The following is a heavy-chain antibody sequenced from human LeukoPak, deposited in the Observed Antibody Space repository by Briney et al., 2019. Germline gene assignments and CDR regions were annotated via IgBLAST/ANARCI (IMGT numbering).Heavy chain of an antibody. J-gene: IGHJ6*03. CDR3: ARESSAAHAYYYYYMDV. CDR2: IWYDGSNK. D-gene: IGHD2-15*01. Sequence: GGSLRLSCAASGFTFSSYGMHWVRQAPGKGLEWVAVIWYDGSNKYYADSVKGRFTISRDNSKNTLYLQMNSLGAEDTAVYYCARESSAAHAYYYYYMDVWGKGTTVTVSS. V-gene: IGHV3-33*01. CDR1: GFTFSSYG.